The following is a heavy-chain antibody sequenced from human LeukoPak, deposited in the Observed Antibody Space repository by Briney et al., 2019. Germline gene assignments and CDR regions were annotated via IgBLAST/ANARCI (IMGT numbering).Heavy chain of an antibody. CDR3: ARSTPYSSGWGYYYYYMDV. D-gene: IGHD6-19*01. Sequence: GGSLRLSCAASGFTVSSNYMSWVRQAPGKGLEWVSVIYSGGSTYYADSVKGRFTIPRDNSKNTLYLQMNSLRAEDTAVYYCARSTPYSSGWGYYYYYMDVWGKGTTVTVSS. V-gene: IGHV3-66*02. CDR2: IYSGGST. CDR1: GFTVSSNY. J-gene: IGHJ6*03.